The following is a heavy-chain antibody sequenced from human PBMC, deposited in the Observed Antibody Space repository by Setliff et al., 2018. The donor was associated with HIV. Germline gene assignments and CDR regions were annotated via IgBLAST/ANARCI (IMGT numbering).Heavy chain of an antibody. J-gene: IGHJ6*02. Sequence: SETLSLTCIVSGYSISSGYYWGWIRQPPGKGLEWIGTIYHSGSTYYNPSLKSRVTISVDTSKNQFSLKLSSVTAADTAVYYCTRAEQQLPYYYYYYGMDVWGQGTTVTVSS. V-gene: IGHV4-38-2*02. CDR3: TRAEQQLPYYYYYYGMDV. CDR1: GYSISSGYY. CDR2: IYHSGST. D-gene: IGHD6-13*01.